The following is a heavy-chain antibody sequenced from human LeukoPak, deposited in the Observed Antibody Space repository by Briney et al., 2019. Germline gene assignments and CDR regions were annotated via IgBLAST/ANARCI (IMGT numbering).Heavy chain of an antibody. V-gene: IGHV1-2*02. Sequence: ASVNVSCKASGYTFTGYYMHWVRQAPGQGLEGMGWINPNSGGTNYAQKFQGRVTMTRDTSISTAYMELSRLRSDDTAVYYCAREATYDFWSGYYLFDYWGQGTLVTVSS. CDR2: INPNSGGT. D-gene: IGHD3-3*01. CDR3: AREATYDFWSGYYLFDY. CDR1: GYTFTGYY. J-gene: IGHJ4*02.